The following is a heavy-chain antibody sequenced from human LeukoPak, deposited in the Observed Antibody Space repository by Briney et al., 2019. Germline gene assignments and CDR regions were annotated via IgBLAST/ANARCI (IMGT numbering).Heavy chain of an antibody. D-gene: IGHD3-22*01. J-gene: IGHJ5*02. Sequence: GGSLRLSCAAFGFTFEDYGMSWVRQGPGKGLEWVSGINWNGDRIGYADSVKGRFTISRDNAKKSLYLQMNSLRAEDTALYYCARDYRGHYYDSRGLVDRFDPWGQGTLVTVSS. CDR2: INWNGDRI. V-gene: IGHV3-20*04. CDR3: ARDYRGHYYDSRGLVDRFDP. CDR1: GFTFEDYG.